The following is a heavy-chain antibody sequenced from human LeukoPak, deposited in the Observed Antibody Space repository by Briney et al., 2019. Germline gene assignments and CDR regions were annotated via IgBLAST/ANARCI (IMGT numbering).Heavy chain of an antibody. J-gene: IGHJ4*02. CDR3: AKLYYYGSGSYYKAKYYFDY. CDR2: ISGSGGST. CDR1: GVTFSSYA. V-gene: IGHV3-23*01. D-gene: IGHD3-10*01. Sequence: GGSLRLSCAASGVTFSSYAMSWVRQAPGKGLEWVSAISGSGGSTYYADSVKGRFTISRDNSKNTLYLQMNSLRAEDTAVYYCAKLYYYGSGSYYKAKYYFDYWGQGTLVTVSS.